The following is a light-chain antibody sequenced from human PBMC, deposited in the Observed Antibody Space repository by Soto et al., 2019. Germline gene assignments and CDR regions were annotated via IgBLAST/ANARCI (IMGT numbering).Light chain of an antibody. CDR3: AGLDVSRNGLWV. CDR2: SNT. Sequence: QSVLTQPPSASGTPGQRGTISCSGTTSNIGSNSVNWFQQLPGTAPRLLIYSNTQRPSGVPDRFSGSKSGISASLAPSGLQSEDEAEYYCAGLDVSRNGLWVFGGGTKLTVL. V-gene: IGLV1-44*01. J-gene: IGLJ3*02. CDR1: TSNIGSNS.